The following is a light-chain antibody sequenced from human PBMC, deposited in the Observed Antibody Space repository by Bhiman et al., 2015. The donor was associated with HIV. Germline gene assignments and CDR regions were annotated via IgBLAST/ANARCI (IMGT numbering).Light chain of an antibody. CDR1: DIGSKI. V-gene: IGLV3-21*01. CDR2: YDG. J-gene: IGLJ2*01. Sequence: SYMLTQPPSVSVAPGKTATITCGGNDIGSKIVHWYQQKPGQAPLLVISYDGDRPSGVPDRFSGSKSGNTASLSVSGLQAEDEADYYCISYAGNNNLVFGGGTKLTVL. CDR3: ISYAGNNNLV.